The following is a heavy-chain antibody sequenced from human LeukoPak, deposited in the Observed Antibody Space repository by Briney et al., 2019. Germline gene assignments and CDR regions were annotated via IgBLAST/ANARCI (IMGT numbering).Heavy chain of an antibody. CDR2: ISSSSSYI. D-gene: IGHD3-22*01. CDR1: GFTFSSYS. Sequence: PGGSLRLSCAASGFTFSSYSMNWVRQAPGKGLEWVSSISSSSSYIYYADSVKGRFTISRDNAKNSLYLQMNSLRAEDTAVYYCARWVRDSSGYYDYWGQGTLVTVSS. CDR3: ARWVRDSSGYYDY. J-gene: IGHJ4*02. V-gene: IGHV3-21*01.